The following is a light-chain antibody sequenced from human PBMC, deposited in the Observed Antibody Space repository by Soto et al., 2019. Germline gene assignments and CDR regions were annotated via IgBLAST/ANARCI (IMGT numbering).Light chain of an antibody. CDR1: SSDIGYHNR. V-gene: IGLV2-18*02. J-gene: IGLJ3*02. CDR3: SSCASSATLV. Sequence: QSALTQPPSVSGSPGQSVTISCTGTSSDIGYHNRVSWYQQPPGTAPKLMIYEVSTRYSGVPDRFSGSKSGNTASLTISGLQAEDEADYYCSSCASSATLVFGGGTKLTVL. CDR2: EVS.